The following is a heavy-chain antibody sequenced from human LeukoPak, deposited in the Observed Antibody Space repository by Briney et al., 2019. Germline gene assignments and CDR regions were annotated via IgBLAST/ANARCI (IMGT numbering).Heavy chain of an antibody. Sequence: ASVKVSCKASGGTFSSYAISWVRQAPGQGLEWMGGIIPIFGTANYAQKFQGRVTITADKPTSTAYMELSSLRSEDTAVYYCARDPYCSSTSCYERGYYYYGMDVWGKGTTVTVSS. J-gene: IGHJ6*04. V-gene: IGHV1-69*06. CDR3: ARDPYCSSTSCYERGYYYYGMDV. CDR1: GGTFSSYA. CDR2: IIPIFGTA. D-gene: IGHD2-2*01.